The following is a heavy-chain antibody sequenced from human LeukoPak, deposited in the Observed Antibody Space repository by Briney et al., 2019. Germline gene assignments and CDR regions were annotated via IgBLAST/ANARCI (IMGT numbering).Heavy chain of an antibody. CDR2: ISSSGSTI. CDR3: ARGGGSGTYYYYMDV. D-gene: IGHD6-19*01. Sequence: GGSLRLSCAASGFTFSSYEMNWVRQAPGKGLEWVSYISSSGSTIYYADSVKGRFTISRDNAKNSLYLQMNSLRAEDTAVYYCARGGGSGTYYYYMDVWGKGTTVTISS. CDR1: GFTFSSYE. J-gene: IGHJ6*03. V-gene: IGHV3-48*03.